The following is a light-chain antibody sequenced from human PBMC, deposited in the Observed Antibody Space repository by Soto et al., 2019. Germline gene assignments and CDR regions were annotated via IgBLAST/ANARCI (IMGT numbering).Light chain of an antibody. Sequence: ETVMTQSPGTLSVSPGERATLSCRASQSVSSKLAWFQQKPGQAPRLLIYGVSARATGLPARFSGSGSGTEFTLTISSLQSEDFAVYYCQERGRWPRGSFGGGTKVEMK. CDR3: QERGRWPRGS. J-gene: IGKJ4*01. CDR1: QSVSSK. CDR2: GVS. V-gene: IGKV3-15*01.